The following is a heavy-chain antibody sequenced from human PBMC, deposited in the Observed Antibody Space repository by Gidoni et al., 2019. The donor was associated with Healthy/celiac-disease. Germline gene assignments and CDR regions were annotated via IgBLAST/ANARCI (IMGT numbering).Heavy chain of an antibody. V-gene: IGHV3-30*18. CDR2: ISYDGSNK. CDR3: AKDDTYYYGSGSYYITYYYYGMDV. CDR1: GFTFSSYG. Sequence: QVQLVASGGGVVQPGRSLRLSCAASGFTFSSYGLHWVRPAPGKGLEWVAVISYDGSNKYYADSVKGRFTISRDNSKNTLYLQMNSLRAEDTAVYYCAKDDTYYYGSGSYYITYYYYGMDVWGQGTTVTVSS. D-gene: IGHD3-10*01. J-gene: IGHJ6*02.